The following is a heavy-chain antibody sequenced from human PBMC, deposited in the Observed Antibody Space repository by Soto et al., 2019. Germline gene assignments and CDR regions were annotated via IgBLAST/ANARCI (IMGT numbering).Heavy chain of an antibody. CDR2: ISSSNTYI. CDR3: ARMLSDIAVAGSRPFDY. D-gene: IGHD6-13*01. Sequence: EVQLVESGGGLVKPGGSLRVSCTASGFSFSSYSMNWVRQAPGKGLEWVSAISSSNTYIYYVDSVKGRFTISRDNAENSLYLQMNSLRAEDTAVYYCARMLSDIAVAGSRPFDYWGQGTLVTVSS. CDR1: GFSFSSYS. V-gene: IGHV3-21*01. J-gene: IGHJ4*02.